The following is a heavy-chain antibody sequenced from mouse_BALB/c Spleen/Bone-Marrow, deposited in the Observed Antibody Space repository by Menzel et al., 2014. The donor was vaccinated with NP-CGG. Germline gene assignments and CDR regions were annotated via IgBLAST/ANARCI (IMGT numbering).Heavy chain of an antibody. Sequence: VKLQESGPGLVAPSQSLSITCTVSGFSLTSYGVHWVRQPPGKVLEWLGVIWAGGSTNYNSTLMSRLSISKDNSKSQVFLKMNSLQTDDTAMYYCARGSYYEGAMDYWGQGTSVTVSS. CDR1: GFSLTSYG. V-gene: IGHV2-9*02. CDR3: ARGSYYEGAMDY. J-gene: IGHJ4*01. CDR2: IWAGGST. D-gene: IGHD1-1*01.